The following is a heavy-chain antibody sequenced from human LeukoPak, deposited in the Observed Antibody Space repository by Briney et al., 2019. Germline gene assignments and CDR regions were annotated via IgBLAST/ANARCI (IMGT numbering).Heavy chain of an antibody. D-gene: IGHD2/OR15-2a*01. CDR3: AKDFSKYYYYYMDV. CDR2: IRYDGSNK. J-gene: IGHJ6*03. Sequence: PGGSLRLSRAAPGFTFSSYGMHWIRQAPGKGLEWVAFIRYDGSNKYYADSVKGRFTISRDNSKNTLYLQMNSLRAEDTAVYYCAKDFSKYYYYYMDVWGKGTTVNVSS. CDR1: GFTFSSYG. V-gene: IGHV3-30*02.